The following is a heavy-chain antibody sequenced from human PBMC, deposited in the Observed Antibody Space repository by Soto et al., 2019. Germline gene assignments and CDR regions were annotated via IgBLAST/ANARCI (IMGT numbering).Heavy chain of an antibody. D-gene: IGHD1-26*01. CDR2: INAGNGNT. CDR3: ARDRGSYTYYFDY. CDR1: GYTFTSYA. Sequence: QVHLVQSGAEVKKPGASVKVSCKASGYTFTSYAMHWVRQAPGQRLEWMGWINAGNGNTKYSQNFQGRVTITRDTSASTGYMELSSLTSEDTAVYCCARDRGSYTYYFDYWGQGSLVTVSS. V-gene: IGHV1-3*01. J-gene: IGHJ4*02.